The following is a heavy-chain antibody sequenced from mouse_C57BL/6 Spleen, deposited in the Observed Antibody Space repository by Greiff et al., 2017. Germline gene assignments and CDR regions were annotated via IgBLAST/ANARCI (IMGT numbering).Heavy chain of an antibody. CDR3: ARYIVTRRLYYVDY. Sequence: QVQLQQPGTELVKPGASVKLSCKASGYTFTSYWLHWVKQRPGQGLEWIGNINPSNGGTNYNEKFKSKATLTVDKSSSTAYMQLSSLTSEDSAVYYCARYIVTRRLYYVDYWGQGTTLTVSS. D-gene: IGHD2-12*01. V-gene: IGHV1-53*01. J-gene: IGHJ2*01. CDR2: INPSNGGT. CDR1: GYTFTSYW.